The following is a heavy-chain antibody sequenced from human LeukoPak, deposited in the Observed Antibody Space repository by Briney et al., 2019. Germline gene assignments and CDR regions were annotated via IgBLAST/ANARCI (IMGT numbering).Heavy chain of an antibody. CDR1: GYTFTSYG. CDR3: ARARRGSTAMVAYFDY. J-gene: IGHJ4*02. D-gene: IGHD5-18*01. Sequence: ASVKVSCKASGYTFTSYGISWVRQRPGQGLEWMGWVSAYNGNTNYVQKLQGRVTMTTDTSTATAYMELRSLTSDDTAVYYCARARRGSTAMVAYFDYWGQGTLVAVSS. CDR2: VSAYNGNT. V-gene: IGHV1-18*01.